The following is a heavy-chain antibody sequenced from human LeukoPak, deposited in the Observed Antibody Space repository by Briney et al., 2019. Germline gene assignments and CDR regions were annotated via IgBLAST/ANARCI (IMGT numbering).Heavy chain of an antibody. Sequence: GRSLRLSCAASGFTFSSYGMRWVRQAPGRGLEWVAVIWYDGSNKYYADSVKGRFTISRDNSKNTLYLQMNSLRAEDTAVYYCARDLWGYSSGWYLGYWGQGTLVTVSS. V-gene: IGHV3-33*01. J-gene: IGHJ4*02. D-gene: IGHD6-19*01. CDR2: IWYDGSNK. CDR1: GFTFSSYG. CDR3: ARDLWGYSSGWYLGY.